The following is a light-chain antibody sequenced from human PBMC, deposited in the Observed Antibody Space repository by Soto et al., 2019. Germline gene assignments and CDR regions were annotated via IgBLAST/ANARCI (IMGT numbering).Light chain of an antibody. CDR2: EVT. Sequence: QSVVTQPASVSGSPGQSIAMSCTGTSSDVGGYDYVSWYQQHPDKAPKLMIYEVTKRPSGVSNRFSGSKSGNTASLTISGLQPEDEADYYCSSHTSGNTRVFGSGTKVTVL. CDR3: SSHTSGNTRV. J-gene: IGLJ1*01. CDR1: SSDVGGYDY. V-gene: IGLV2-14*01.